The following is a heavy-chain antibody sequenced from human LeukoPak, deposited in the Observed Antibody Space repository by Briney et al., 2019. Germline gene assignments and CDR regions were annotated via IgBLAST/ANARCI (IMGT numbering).Heavy chain of an antibody. CDR2: IIPIFGTA. D-gene: IGHD3-22*01. CDR1: GGTFSSYA. Sequence: SVKVSCKASGGTFSSYAISWVRQAPGQGLEWMGGIIPIFGTANYAQKFQGRVTITTDESTSTAYMELSSLRSEDTAVYCCARASYYYDRRGYLRYWGQGTLVTVSS. V-gene: IGHV1-69*05. CDR3: ARASYYYDRRGYLRY. J-gene: IGHJ4*02.